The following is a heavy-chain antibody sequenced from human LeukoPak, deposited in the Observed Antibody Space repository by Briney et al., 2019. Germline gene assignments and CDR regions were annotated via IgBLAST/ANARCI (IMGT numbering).Heavy chain of an antibody. CDR1: GYTFTSYG. D-gene: IGHD3-3*01. CDR2: ISAYNGNT. Sequence: ASVKVSCKASGYTFTSYGISWVRQAPGQGLEWMGWISAYNGNTNYAQKLQGRVTMTTDTSTSTAYMELRSLRSDDTAVYYCARDRPPYYDFWSGYQSESPFGYWGQGTLVTVSS. V-gene: IGHV1-18*01. J-gene: IGHJ4*02. CDR3: ARDRPPYYDFWSGYQSESPFGY.